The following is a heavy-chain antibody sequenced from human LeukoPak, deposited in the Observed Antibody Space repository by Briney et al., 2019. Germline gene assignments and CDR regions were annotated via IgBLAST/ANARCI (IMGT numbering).Heavy chain of an antibody. V-gene: IGHV3-48*03. D-gene: IGHD2-15*01. CDR1: GFTFSSYE. J-gene: IGHJ6*04. CDR2: ISSSGSTI. CDR3: AKLGIVVVVASRMGV. Sequence: PGGSLRLSCAASGFTFSSYEMNWVRQAPGKGLEWVSYISSSGSTIYYADSVKGRFTISRDNAKNSLYLQMNSLRAEDTAVYYCAKLGIVVVVASRMGVWGKGTTVTVSS.